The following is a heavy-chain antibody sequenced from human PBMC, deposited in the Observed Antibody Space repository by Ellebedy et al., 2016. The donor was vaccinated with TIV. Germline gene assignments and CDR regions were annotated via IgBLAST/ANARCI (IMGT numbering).Heavy chain of an antibody. CDR2: INADGSLE. Sequence: GESLKIPCAASGFTFSSYWMGWVRQAPGKGLEWVANINADGSLEYYVDSVKGRFTISRDNAKNSLCLQMNSLRAEDTALYYCARDIGYNCFDHWGQGNLVTVSA. J-gene: IGHJ5*02. CDR3: ARDIGYNCFDH. V-gene: IGHV3-7*01. CDR1: GFTFSSYW. D-gene: IGHD5-12*01.